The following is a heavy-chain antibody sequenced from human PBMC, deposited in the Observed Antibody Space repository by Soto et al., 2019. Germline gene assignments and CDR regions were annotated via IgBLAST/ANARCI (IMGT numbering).Heavy chain of an antibody. CDR2: FIPMFGTA. J-gene: IGHJ6*02. D-gene: IGHD2-8*01. V-gene: IGHV1-69*01. Sequence: QVQLVQSGAEVKKPGSSVKVSCKVSGGTFKSYAISWLRQAPGQGLEWMGGFIPMFGTASYAQKFQGRVTIPADESTSTSYMELSSLRSEDTAIFFCARGLTVYSAVLHSFYAMDVWGQGTSVTISS. CDR3: ARGLTVYSAVLHSFYAMDV. CDR1: GGTFKSYA.